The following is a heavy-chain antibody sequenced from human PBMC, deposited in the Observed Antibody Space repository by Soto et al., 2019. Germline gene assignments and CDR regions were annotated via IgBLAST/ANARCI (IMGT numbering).Heavy chain of an antibody. CDR3: ARSSGNYFDY. D-gene: IGHD3-10*01. CDR1: GFTFSSYA. V-gene: IGHV3-30-3*01. Sequence: GGSLRLSCAPSGFTFSSYAMHGVRQAPGKGLEWVRVISYDGSNKYYADSVKGRCTISRDNSKNTLYLQMNSLRAEDTAVYYCARSSGNYFDYWGQGTLVTVSS. CDR2: ISYDGSNK. J-gene: IGHJ4*02.